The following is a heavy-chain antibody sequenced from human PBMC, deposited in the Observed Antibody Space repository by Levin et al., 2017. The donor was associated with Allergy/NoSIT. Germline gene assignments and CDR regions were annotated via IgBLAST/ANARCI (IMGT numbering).Heavy chain of an antibody. CDR1: GGSINSGGHY. CDR2: IYYSGST. D-gene: IGHD6-19*01. CDR3: ARCGYSSGWYWFDP. J-gene: IGHJ5*02. Sequence: SETLSLTCTVSGGSINSGGHYWSWIRQHPGKGLEWIGYIYYSGSTYYNPSLKSRVTISVDTSKNQFSLKLSSVTAADTAVYYCARCGYSSGWYWFDPWGQGSLVTVSS. V-gene: IGHV4-31*03.